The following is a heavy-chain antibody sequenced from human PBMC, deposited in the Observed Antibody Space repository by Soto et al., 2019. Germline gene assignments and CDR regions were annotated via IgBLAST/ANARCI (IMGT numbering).Heavy chain of an antibody. J-gene: IGHJ4*02. CDR3: ARVDTAMVMFGY. CDR1: GYTFTSYD. CDR2: INPNSGGT. D-gene: IGHD5-18*01. V-gene: IGHV1-2*02. Sequence: ASVKVSCKASGYTFTSYDINWVRQATGQGLEWMGWINPNSGGTNYAQKFQGRVTMTRDTSISTAYMELSRLRSDDTAVYYCARVDTAMVMFGYWGQGTLVTVS.